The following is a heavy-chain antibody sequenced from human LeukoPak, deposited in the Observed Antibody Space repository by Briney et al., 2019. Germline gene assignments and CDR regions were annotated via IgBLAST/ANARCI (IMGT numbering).Heavy chain of an antibody. CDR3: AEDGPPCFVY. D-gene: IGHD2-15*01. CDR1: GFTLCSYG. Sequence: EGSLRLSRALSGFTLCSYGMNWVRAAPGKGLTSVAFIWYGGSNKYYADSVKGRFTFSRDTSKNTLSLQINSLRAEDTAVYYCAEDGPPCFVYWGQGTLVTVSS. J-gene: IGHJ4*02. CDR2: IWYGGSNK. V-gene: IGHV3-30*02.